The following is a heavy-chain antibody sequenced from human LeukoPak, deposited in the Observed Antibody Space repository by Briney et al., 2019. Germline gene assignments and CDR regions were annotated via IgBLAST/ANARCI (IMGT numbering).Heavy chain of an antibody. Sequence: ASVKVSCKASGYTFTDYDINWVRQATGQGLEWMGWMNPNSGNTGYTQKFKGRVTMTRNTSISTAYMELSSLRSEDTAVYYCARTFYGNCFDYWGQGTLVTASS. CDR3: ARTFYGNCFDY. D-gene: IGHD4-11*01. CDR1: GYTFTDYD. V-gene: IGHV1-8*01. CDR2: MNPNSGNT. J-gene: IGHJ4*02.